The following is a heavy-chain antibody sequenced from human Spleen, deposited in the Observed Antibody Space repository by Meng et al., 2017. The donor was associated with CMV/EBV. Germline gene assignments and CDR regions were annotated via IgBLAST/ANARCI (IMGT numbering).Heavy chain of an antibody. CDR3: ARVRKNIYYFYFDL. V-gene: IGHV1-8*03. CDR2: INPNNGDT. CDR1: GYTFTNHD. D-gene: IGHD2-21*01. Sequence: ASVKVSCKASGYTFTNHDVNWVRQAPGQGLEWMGWINPNNGDTAYAQNFQGRISITRDTSTSTVYMELTTLRSEDTAVFFCARVRKNIYYFYFDLWGPGTLVTVSS. J-gene: IGHJ2*01.